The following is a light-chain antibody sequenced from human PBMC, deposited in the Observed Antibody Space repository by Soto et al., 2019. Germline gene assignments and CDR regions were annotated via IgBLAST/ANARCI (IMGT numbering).Light chain of an antibody. CDR3: QQYNDNWT. V-gene: IGKV1-5*03. Sequence: DIQMTQSPSTLSASVGARVTITCRASQSVSRWLAWYQQKPGKAPKLLIYKASTLESGVPSRFSGGGSGTEFTLAISSLQPDDSATYYCQQYNDNWTFGQGTKVEIK. CDR1: QSVSRW. CDR2: KAS. J-gene: IGKJ1*01.